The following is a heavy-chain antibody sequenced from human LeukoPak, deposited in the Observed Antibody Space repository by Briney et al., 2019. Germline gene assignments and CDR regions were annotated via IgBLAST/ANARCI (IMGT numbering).Heavy chain of an antibody. J-gene: IGHJ5*02. D-gene: IGHD6-6*01. Sequence: SETLSPTCTVSGGSVSSGSYYWSWIRQPPGKGLEWIGYIYYSGSTNYNPSLKSRVTISVDTSKNQFSLNLSSVTAADTAVYYCARDEGSSNWFDPWGQGTLVTVSS. V-gene: IGHV4-61*01. CDR2: IYYSGST. CDR1: GGSVSSGSYY. CDR3: ARDEGSSNWFDP.